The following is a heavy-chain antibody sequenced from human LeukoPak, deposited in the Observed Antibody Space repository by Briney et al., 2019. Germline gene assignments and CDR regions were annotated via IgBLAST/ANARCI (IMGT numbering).Heavy chain of an antibody. CDR1: GFTFTTYS. CDR2: ISTTGDFI. D-gene: IGHD2-8*01. J-gene: IGHJ4*02. CDR3: AGRDCTNGLCQFDY. Sequence: GGSLRLSCVASGFTFTTYSMNWVRLAPGKGLEGVSSISTTGDFIHYADSVKGRFTISRDNAKNSLYLQMNNLRAEDTAIYYCAGRDCTNGLCQFDYWGQGTLVTVSS. V-gene: IGHV3-21*01.